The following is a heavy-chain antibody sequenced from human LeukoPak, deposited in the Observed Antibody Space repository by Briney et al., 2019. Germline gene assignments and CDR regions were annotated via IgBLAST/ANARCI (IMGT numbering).Heavy chain of an antibody. J-gene: IGHJ4*02. D-gene: IGHD2-21*02. CDR2: ISASGGST. Sequence: GGSLRLSCAASGFTLSSYAMSWVRQAPGKGLECVSSISASGGSTNYADSVKGRFTISRDNSKNTLYLQMNSLRAEDTAVYYCAKNNPFVVVTARGDYWGQGTLVTVS. CDR3: AKNNPFVVVTARGDY. CDR1: GFTLSSYA. V-gene: IGHV3-23*01.